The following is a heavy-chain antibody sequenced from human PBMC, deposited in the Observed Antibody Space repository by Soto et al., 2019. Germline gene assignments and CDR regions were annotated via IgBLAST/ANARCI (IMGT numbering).Heavy chain of an antibody. CDR1: GYKFIDYW. V-gene: IGHV5-51*07. D-gene: IGHD3-22*01. CDR2: IYPGDFDI. Sequence: PGESLKISCKGSGYKFIDYWIGWVHQLPGKGLEWMGIIYPGDFDIKYSPSFQGQVTISADKSITTAYLHLNNLKTSDTAVYYCARSYGGEYFDSRSYYYAYWGQGTQVTVSS. CDR3: ARSYGGEYFDSRSYYYAY. J-gene: IGHJ4*02.